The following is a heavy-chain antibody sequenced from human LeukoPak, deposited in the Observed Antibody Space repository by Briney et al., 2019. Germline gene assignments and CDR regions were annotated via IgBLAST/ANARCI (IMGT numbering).Heavy chain of an antibody. D-gene: IGHD3-3*01. CDR2: ISGSGGST. V-gene: IGHV3-23*01. Sequence: PGGSLRLSCAASGFTFSSYAMSWVRQAPRKGLEWVSAISGSGGSTYYADSVKGRFTISRDNSKNTLYLQMNSLRAEDTAVYYCAKDGGYDFWSGYYMDYWGQGTLVTVSS. J-gene: IGHJ4*02. CDR3: AKDGGYDFWSGYYMDY. CDR1: GFTFSSYA.